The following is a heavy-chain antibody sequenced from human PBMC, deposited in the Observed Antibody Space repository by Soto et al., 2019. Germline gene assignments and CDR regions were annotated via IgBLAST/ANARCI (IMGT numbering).Heavy chain of an antibody. J-gene: IGHJ4*02. CDR1: GGTFSSYA. V-gene: IGHV1-69*13. Sequence: GASVKVSCKASGGTFSSYAISWVRQAPGQGLEWMGGIIPIFGTANYAQKFQGRVTITADESTSTAYMELSSLRSEDTAVYYCARDSPKYSSSLNWGQGTLVTVS. CDR2: IIPIFGTA. CDR3: ARDSPKYSSSLN. D-gene: IGHD6-6*01.